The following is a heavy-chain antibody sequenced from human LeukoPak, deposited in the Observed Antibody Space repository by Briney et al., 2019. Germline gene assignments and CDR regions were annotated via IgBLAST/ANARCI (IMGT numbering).Heavy chain of an antibody. CDR2: IWYDGSNK. V-gene: IGHV3-33*06. J-gene: IGHJ4*02. D-gene: IGHD1-26*01. Sequence: PGGSLRLSCAASGFTFSSYGMHWVHQAPGKGLEWVAVIWYDGSNKYYADSVKGRFAISRDNSKNTLYLQMNSLRAEDTAVYYCAKEGSGSYYFDYWGQGTLVTVSS. CDR3: AKEGSGSYYFDY. CDR1: GFTFSSYG.